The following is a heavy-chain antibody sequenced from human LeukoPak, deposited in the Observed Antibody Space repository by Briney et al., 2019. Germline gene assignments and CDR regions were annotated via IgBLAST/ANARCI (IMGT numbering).Heavy chain of an antibody. CDR2: IYTSGST. CDR1: GGSISSYY. V-gene: IGHV4-4*07. D-gene: IGHD5-12*01. Sequence: PSETLSLTCTVSGGSISSYYWSWIRQPAGKELEWIGRIYTSGSTNYNPSLKSRVTMSVDTSKNQFSLKLSSVTAADTAVYYCARESGWLRWSWFDPWGQGTLVTVSS. J-gene: IGHJ5*02. CDR3: ARESGWLRWSWFDP.